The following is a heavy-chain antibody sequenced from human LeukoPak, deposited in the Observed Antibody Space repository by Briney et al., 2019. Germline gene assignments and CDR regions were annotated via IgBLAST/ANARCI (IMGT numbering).Heavy chain of an antibody. CDR2: INHSGST. J-gene: IGHJ4*02. CDR1: GGSFSGYY. D-gene: IGHD6-19*01. CDR3: AGSISVAGPEDY. Sequence: SETLSLTCAVYGGSFSGYYWSWIRQPPGKGLEWIGEINHSGSTNYNPSLKSRVTISVDTSKNQFSLKVGSLTAADTAVYYCAGSISVAGPEDYWGQGTLVTVSS. V-gene: IGHV4-34*01.